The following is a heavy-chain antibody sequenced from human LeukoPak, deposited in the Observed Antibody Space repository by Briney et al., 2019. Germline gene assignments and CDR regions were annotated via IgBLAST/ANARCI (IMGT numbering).Heavy chain of an antibody. V-gene: IGHV3-11*01. D-gene: IGHD3-10*01. CDR2: ISHSAATV. Sequence: PGGSLRLSCTASGFRFSDYYMSWFRQTSGKGPEWLSYISHSAATVQYADSVRGRFTVSRDNRKNTLYLQMNSLRVEDTAVYYCVRVGSGKAFDYWGQGTLVTVSS. CDR3: VRVGSGKAFDY. J-gene: IGHJ4*02. CDR1: GFRFSDYY.